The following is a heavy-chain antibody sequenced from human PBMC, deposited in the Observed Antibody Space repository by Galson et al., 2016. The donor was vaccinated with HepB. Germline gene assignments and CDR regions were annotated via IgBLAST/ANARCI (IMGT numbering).Heavy chain of an antibody. V-gene: IGHV2-5*08. CDR1: GFSLTTNGMC. D-gene: IGHD3-16*02. CDR2: IDWDGEE. CDR3: AHSVIPSRVDAFDA. Sequence: PALVKPTQTLTLTCTFSGFSLTTNGMCVNWIRQPPGKALEWLARIDWDGEERYSPSLTGRLTVTKDTSSNQVVLTITNMDPVDTATYFCAHSVIPSRVDAFDAWGQGTFVTVSS. J-gene: IGHJ3*01.